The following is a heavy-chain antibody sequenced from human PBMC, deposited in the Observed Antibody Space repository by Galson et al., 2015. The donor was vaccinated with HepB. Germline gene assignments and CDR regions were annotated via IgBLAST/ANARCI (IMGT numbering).Heavy chain of an antibody. Sequence: SVKVSCKASGYTFSTYTITWVRQAPGQGLEWIGWISPYNRDTKYARKFQGRVTMTTDTVTNTAYMELRSLRSDDTAFYYCARGAVVGVVGGSQDNWFAPWGQGTLVTVSS. CDR3: ARGAVVGVVGGSQDNWFAP. J-gene: IGHJ5*02. D-gene: IGHD2-15*01. CDR1: GYTFSTYT. V-gene: IGHV1-18*01. CDR2: ISPYNRDT.